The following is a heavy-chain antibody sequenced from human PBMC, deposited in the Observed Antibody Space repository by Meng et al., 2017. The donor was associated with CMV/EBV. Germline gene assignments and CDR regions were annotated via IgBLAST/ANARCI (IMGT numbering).Heavy chain of an antibody. Sequence: QVPLQELCPGLVNPSQTLSLTCTFSGGSISSGDYYWSWIRQPPGKGLEWIGYIYYSGSTYYNPSLKSRVTISVDTSKNQFSLKLSSVTAADTAVYYCARVTSRVAGAFDYWGQGTLVTVSS. V-gene: IGHV4-30-4*08. CDR3: ARVTSRVAGAFDY. CDR1: GGSISSGDYY. J-gene: IGHJ4*02. D-gene: IGHD1-14*01. CDR2: IYYSGST.